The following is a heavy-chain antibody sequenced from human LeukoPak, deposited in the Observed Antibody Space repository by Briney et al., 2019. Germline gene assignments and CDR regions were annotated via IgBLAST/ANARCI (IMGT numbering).Heavy chain of an antibody. CDR3: ARLADYDSSGYFDY. D-gene: IGHD3-22*01. Sequence: TGGSLRLSCAASGFTFSSYWMIWVRQAPGKGLEWVANTRQDGSEKYYVASVRGRFTISRDNAKNSLYLQMNSLRREDTAVYYCARLADYDSSGYFDYWGQGTLVTVSS. J-gene: IGHJ4*02. V-gene: IGHV3-7*01. CDR1: GFTFSSYW. CDR2: TRQDGSEK.